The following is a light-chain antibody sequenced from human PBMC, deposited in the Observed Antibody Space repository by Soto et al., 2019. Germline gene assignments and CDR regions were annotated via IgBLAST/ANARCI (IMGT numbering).Light chain of an antibody. CDR3: QVWDISTDHVV. CDR2: DDR. CDR1: DIGSKS. J-gene: IGLJ2*01. V-gene: IGLV3-21*02. Sequence: SYELTQPPSVSVAPGQTARMTCAGNDIGSKSVHWYQKRPGQAPVLVVYDDRDRPSGIPERFSGSNSGSTATQTISRVEAGDEADYFCQVWDISTDHVVFGGGTKVTVL.